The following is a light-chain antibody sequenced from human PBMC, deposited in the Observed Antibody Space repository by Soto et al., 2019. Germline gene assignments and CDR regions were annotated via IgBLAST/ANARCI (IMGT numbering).Light chain of an antibody. CDR2: GGS. V-gene: IGKV3-15*01. CDR1: QSVSSSY. J-gene: IGKJ3*01. CDR3: QQYNYWP. Sequence: EIVLTHSPGTLSLSPGERATLSCRASQSVSSSYLAWYQQKPGQAPRLLIYGGSTRAAGIPARFSGSGSGTEFTLTISSLQSEDIAVYYCQQYNYWPFGPGTKVDIK.